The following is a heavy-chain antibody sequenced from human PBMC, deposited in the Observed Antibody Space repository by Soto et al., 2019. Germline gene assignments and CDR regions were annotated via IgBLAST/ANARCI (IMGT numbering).Heavy chain of an antibody. Sequence: EVQLVESGGGLVQPGGSLRLSCAASGFTVSSKYMSWVRQAPGKGLEWVSLIQSGGTTYYADSVKGRFTISRDSSKKMWHLQMDSLRAEDTAVYYCASDDILCSGGSCYGVPMEVWGKGTTVTVSS. CDR1: GFTVSSKY. CDR3: ASDDILCSGGSCYGVPMEV. V-gene: IGHV3-66*01. J-gene: IGHJ6*03. D-gene: IGHD2-15*01. CDR2: IQSGGTT.